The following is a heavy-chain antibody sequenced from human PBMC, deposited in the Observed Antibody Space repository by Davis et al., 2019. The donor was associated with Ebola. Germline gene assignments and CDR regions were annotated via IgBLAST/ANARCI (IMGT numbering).Heavy chain of an antibody. J-gene: IGHJ4*02. CDR1: GYTFTTYA. V-gene: IGHV1-18*01. CDR3: ATGPLAAARY. CDR2: INPHNGNT. D-gene: IGHD6-13*01. Sequence: ASVKVSCKASGYTFTTYAITWVRQAPGQGLEWMGWINPHNGNTNYAQNVQGRVIMTSDTATTTAYMEVGSLRSDDTAVYYCATGPLAAARYWGQGTLVTVSS.